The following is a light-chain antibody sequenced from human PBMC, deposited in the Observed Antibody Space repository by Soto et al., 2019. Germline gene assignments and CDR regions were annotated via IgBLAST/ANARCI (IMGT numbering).Light chain of an antibody. Sequence: DIQMTQSPSSLSASVGDRVTITCRASQSISSYLNWYQQEPGKAPQFLISAASSLQSGVLSRFSGSGSATHFTRPISSLQPEDFATYDCQQTYSTPSTFGQGTRREI. CDR2: AAS. CDR3: QQTYSTPST. V-gene: IGKV1-39*01. CDR1: QSISSY. J-gene: IGKJ5*01.